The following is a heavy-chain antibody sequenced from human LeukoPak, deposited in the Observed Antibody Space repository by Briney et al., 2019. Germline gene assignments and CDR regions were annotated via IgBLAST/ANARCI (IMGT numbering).Heavy chain of an antibody. CDR1: GYTFTGYY. D-gene: IGHD6-6*01. CDR3: AREGSSSESYWFDP. CDR2: INPNSGGT. J-gene: IGHJ5*02. V-gene: IGHV1-2*02. Sequence: ASVKVSCKASGYTFTGYYMHWVRRAPGQGLEWMGWINPNSGGTNYAQKFQGRVTMTRDTSISTAYMELSRLRSDDTAVYYCAREGSSSESYWFDPWGQGTLVTVSS.